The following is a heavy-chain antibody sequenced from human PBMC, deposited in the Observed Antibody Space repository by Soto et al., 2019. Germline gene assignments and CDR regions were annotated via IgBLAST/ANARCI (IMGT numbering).Heavy chain of an antibody. Sequence: PSDTLSLTCSVSGVSISSYYWSWIRQPPGKGLEWIGFIYYGGSTSYDPSLKSRVTISLDTSKNQISLQLSSVTAADTAVYYCVRDWFSSSSNCMDVWGQGTTVTVSS. CDR2: IYYGGST. D-gene: IGHD6-13*01. CDR3: VRDWFSSSSNCMDV. J-gene: IGHJ6*02. V-gene: IGHV4-59*01. CDR1: GVSISSYY.